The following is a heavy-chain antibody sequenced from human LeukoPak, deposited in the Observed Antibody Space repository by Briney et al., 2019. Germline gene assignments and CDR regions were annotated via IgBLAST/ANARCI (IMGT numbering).Heavy chain of an antibody. CDR3: ARDWGPWGAAAGPLYFDY. V-gene: IGHV3-30*04. CDR2: ISYDGSNK. D-gene: IGHD6-13*01. CDR1: GFTFGSYA. Sequence: PGGSLRLSCAASGFTFGSYAMHWVRQAPGKGLEWVAVISYDGSNKYYADSVKGRFTISRDNSKNTLYLQMNSLRAEDTAVYYCARDWGPWGAAAGPLYFDYWGQGTLVTVSS. J-gene: IGHJ4*02.